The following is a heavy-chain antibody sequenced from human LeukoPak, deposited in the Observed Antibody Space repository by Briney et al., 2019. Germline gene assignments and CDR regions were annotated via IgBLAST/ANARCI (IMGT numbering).Heavy chain of an antibody. CDR1: GFTFSNYN. CDR3: AELGIAMIGGV. D-gene: IGHD3-10*02. Sequence: GGSLRLSCAASGFTFSNYNMRWVRQAPGKGLEWISYISSIGSTVYYADSVKGRFTISRDNAKNSLYLQMNSLRAEDTAVYYCAELGIAMIGGVWGKGTTVTISS. V-gene: IGHV3-48*01. CDR2: ISSIGSTV. J-gene: IGHJ6*04.